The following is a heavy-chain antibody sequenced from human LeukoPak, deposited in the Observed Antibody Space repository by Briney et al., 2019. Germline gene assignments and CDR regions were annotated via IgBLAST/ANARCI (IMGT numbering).Heavy chain of an antibody. D-gene: IGHD2-2*02. CDR1: GGSISSYY. CDR3: AVGYCSSTSCYIGY. CDR2: IYTSGST. J-gene: IGHJ4*02. V-gene: IGHV4-4*07. Sequence: PSETLSLTCTVSGGSISSYYWSWIRQPAGKGLEWIGRIYTSGSTNYNPSLKSRVTMSVDTSKNQFSLKLSSVTAADTAVYYCAVGYCSSTSCYIGYWGQGTLVTVSS.